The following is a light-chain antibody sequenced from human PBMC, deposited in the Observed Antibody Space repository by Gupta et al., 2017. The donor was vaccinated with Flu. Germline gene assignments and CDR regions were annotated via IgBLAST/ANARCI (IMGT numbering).Light chain of an antibody. Sequence: QSALTQPASVSGSPGQSITISCTGSSGDVGGYNYVPWYQQHPGKAPKLMIYEVSNRPSGVSNRFSGSKSGNTASLTISGLQAEDEADYYCSSYTSSSTLDYVFGTGTKVTVL. CDR3: SSYTSSSTLDYV. CDR2: EVS. CDR1: SGDVGGYNY. J-gene: IGLJ1*01. V-gene: IGLV2-14*01.